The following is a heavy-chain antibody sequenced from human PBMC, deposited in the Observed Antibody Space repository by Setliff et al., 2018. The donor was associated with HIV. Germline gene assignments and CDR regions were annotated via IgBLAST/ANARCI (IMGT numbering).Heavy chain of an antibody. D-gene: IGHD3-9*01. J-gene: IGHJ4*02. V-gene: IGHV6-1*01. CDR1: GDSVSSNSAA. CDR2: TYYRSKWSN. Sequence: PSQTLSLTCAISGDSVSSNSAAWNWIRQSPSRGLEWLGRTYYRSKWSNDYAVSVKSRITINPDTSISTAYMELSRLRSDDTAVYYCARGSLLGYFDWLFPDWGQGTLVTVSS. CDR3: ARGSLLGYFDWLFPD.